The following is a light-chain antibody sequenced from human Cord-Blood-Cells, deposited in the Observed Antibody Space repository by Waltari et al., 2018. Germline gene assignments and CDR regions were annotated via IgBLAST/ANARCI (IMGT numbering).Light chain of an antibody. Sequence: QSVLTQPPSASGTPGQRVTISCSGSSSNLGSNTVNWYQQLPGTAPKLLIYSNNQRPSGVPDRFSGSKSGTSASLAISGLQSEDEADCYCAAWDDSLNGWVFGGGTKLTVL. CDR3: AAWDDSLNGWV. CDR1: SSNLGSNT. V-gene: IGLV1-44*01. CDR2: SNN. J-gene: IGLJ3*02.